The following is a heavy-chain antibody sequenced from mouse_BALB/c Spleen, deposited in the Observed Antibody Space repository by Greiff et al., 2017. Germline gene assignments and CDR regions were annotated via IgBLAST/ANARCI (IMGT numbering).Heavy chain of an antibody. CDR3: ARGGAYYGNYVYAMDY. CDR2: ISSGGST. D-gene: IGHD2-10*01. Sequence: EVNLVESGGGLVKPGGSLKLSCAASGFTFSSYAMSWVRQTPEKRLEWVASISSGGSTYYPDSVKGRFTISRDNARNILYLQMSSLRSEDTAMYYCARGGAYYGNYVYAMDYWGQGTSVTVSS. CDR1: GFTFSSYA. V-gene: IGHV5-6-5*01. J-gene: IGHJ4*01.